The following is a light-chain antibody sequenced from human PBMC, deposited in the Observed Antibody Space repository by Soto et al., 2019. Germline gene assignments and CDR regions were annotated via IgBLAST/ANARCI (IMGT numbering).Light chain of an antibody. Sequence: DIQMTQSPSSLAASVGDRVTITCRASQEIKNYLNWYQQKPGKAPKLLIYDASNLEIGVPSRFSGSGSVTHFIFTIDSLQPEDIATYYCQQYDHFVTFGGGTKVEF. J-gene: IGKJ4*01. V-gene: IGKV1-33*01. CDR3: QQYDHFVT. CDR2: DAS. CDR1: QEIKNY.